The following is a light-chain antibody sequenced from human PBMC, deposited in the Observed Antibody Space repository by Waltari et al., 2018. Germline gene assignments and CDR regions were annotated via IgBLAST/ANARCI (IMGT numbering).Light chain of an antibody. V-gene: IGKV3-11*01. CDR2: DAS. CDR1: QSVSSY. Sequence: EIVLTQSPTTLSLSRGERATLSCRASQSVSSYLSWYQQKPGQAPRLLSYDASNRATGIPARFSGSGSETDCTLNSSSREPEDFAVYYCQQRSNWPLTFKGATKVEI. J-gene: IGKJ4*01. CDR3: QQRSNWPLT.